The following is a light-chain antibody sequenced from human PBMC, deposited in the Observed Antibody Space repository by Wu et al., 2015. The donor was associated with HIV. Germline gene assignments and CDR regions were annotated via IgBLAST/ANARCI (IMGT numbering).Light chain of an antibody. CDR2: DAS. J-gene: IGKJ5*01. CDR3: QQLNSFPLT. Sequence: IQLTQSPSSLSASIGDRVTITCRASQDIATYLAWYQQIPGKAPRVLIYDASTLQTGVSSRFSGTGSGAEFTLSISGLQREDFAIYYCQQLNSFPLTFGHGTRLEIK. V-gene: IGKV1-9*01. CDR1: QDIATY.